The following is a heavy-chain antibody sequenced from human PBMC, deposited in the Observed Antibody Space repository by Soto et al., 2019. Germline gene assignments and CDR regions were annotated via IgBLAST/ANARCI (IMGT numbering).Heavy chain of an antibody. CDR1: GFTFSDYY. CDR3: ARATRYYHTSGSDS. CDR2: ISSNSNYK. Sequence: GGSLRLSCAASGFTFSDYYMSWIRQAPGKGLEWISYISSNSNYKNHADSVRGRFTISRDNAKNSLYPQMNSLRAEDTAVYYCARATRYYHTSGSDSWGQGTLVTVSS. J-gene: IGHJ4*02. D-gene: IGHD3-22*01. V-gene: IGHV3-11*06.